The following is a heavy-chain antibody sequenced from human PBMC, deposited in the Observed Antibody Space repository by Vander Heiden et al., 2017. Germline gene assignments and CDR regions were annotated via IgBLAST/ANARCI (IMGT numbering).Heavy chain of an antibody. CDR2: IYYSGTS. V-gene: IGHV4-39*01. CDR3: ARHIGPRYGDYGPGGLDV. CDR1: GGSISSNNYY. Sequence: QLQPQESGPGLVKPSETLSLPCSVSGGSISSNNYYWGWLRQPPGKGLEWIGSIYYSGTSYYNPSLKSRVTISADTAKKQFSLKLSSVSAADTAVYYCARHIGPRYGDYGPGGLDVWGQGTTVTVSS. J-gene: IGHJ6*02. D-gene: IGHD4-17*01.